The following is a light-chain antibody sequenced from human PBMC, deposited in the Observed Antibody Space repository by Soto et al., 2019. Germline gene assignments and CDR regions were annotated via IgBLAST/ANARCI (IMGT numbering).Light chain of an antibody. CDR3: VSYAGSNIWM. V-gene: IGLV2-8*01. J-gene: IGLJ3*02. CDR1: SSDIGGYDY. CDR2: EVS. Sequence: QSALTQPPSASGSPGQSVTISCTGTSSDIGGYDYVSWYQQHPGKTPKFMIYEVSKRPSGVPDRFSGSKSGNTASLTVSGLQAEDEEDYYCVSYAGSNIWMFGGGTKLTVL.